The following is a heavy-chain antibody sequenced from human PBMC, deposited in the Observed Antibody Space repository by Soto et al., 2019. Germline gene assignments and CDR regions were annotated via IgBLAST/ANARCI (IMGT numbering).Heavy chain of an antibody. CDR3: AKGEDGYSSSWYSDYYYYGMDV. CDR2: ISYDGSNK. J-gene: IGHJ6*02. D-gene: IGHD6-13*01. CDR1: GFTFSIYG. V-gene: IGHV3-30*18. Sequence: PGGSLRLSCAASGFTFSIYGMHWVRQAPGKGLEWVAVISYDGSNKYYADSVKGRFTISRDNSKNTLYLQMNSLRAEDTAVYYCAKGEDGYSSSWYSDYYYYGMDVWGQGTTVTVSS.